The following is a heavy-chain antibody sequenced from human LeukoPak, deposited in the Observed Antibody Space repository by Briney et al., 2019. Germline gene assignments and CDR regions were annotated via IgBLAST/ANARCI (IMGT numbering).Heavy chain of an antibody. CDR3: ARSAYYYYYYMDV. CDR2: IYYSGST. CDR1: GGSISSYY. Sequence: PSETLSLTCTVSGGSISSYYWSWIRQPPGKGLEWIGYIYYSGSTNYNPSLKSRVTISVDTSKNQFSLKLSSVTAADTAVYYCARSAYYYYYYMDVWGKGTTVTVSS. V-gene: IGHV4-59*01. J-gene: IGHJ6*03.